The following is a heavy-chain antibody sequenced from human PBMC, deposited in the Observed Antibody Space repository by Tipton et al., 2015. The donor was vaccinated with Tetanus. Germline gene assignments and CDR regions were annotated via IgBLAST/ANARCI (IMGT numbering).Heavy chain of an antibody. CDR2: ISSGSSII. D-gene: IGHD6-25*01. J-gene: IGHJ4*02. Sequence: SLRLSCVGSGFNFSTNSMNWVRQAPGKGLEWIAYISSGSSIIFYADAVRGRFFISRDNTKNSLFLQMNSLRAGDTAVYYCASGSTLDFWGQGTLVTVSS. CDR1: GFNFSTNS. V-gene: IGHV3-48*04. CDR3: ASGSTLDF.